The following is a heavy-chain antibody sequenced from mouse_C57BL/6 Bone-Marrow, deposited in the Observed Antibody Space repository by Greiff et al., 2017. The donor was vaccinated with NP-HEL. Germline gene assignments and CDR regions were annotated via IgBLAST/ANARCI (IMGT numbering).Heavy chain of an antibody. Sequence: EVKLMESGPGLAKPSQTLSLTCSVTGYSITSDYWNWIRKFPGNKFEYMGYISYSGSTYSNPSLKSRISITRDTSKNKYYLQLNSVTTEDTATYYCAKSTAAYEGYAMDYWGQGTSVTVSS. CDR1: GYSITSDY. V-gene: IGHV3-8*01. CDR2: ISYSGST. D-gene: IGHD5-1*01. J-gene: IGHJ4*01. CDR3: AKSTAAYEGYAMDY.